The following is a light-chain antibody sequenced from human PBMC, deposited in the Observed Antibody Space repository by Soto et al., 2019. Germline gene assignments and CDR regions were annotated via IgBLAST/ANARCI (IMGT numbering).Light chain of an antibody. CDR1: QSINTW. J-gene: IGKJ1*01. CDR3: QQYYSYWS. V-gene: IGKV1-5*03. Sequence: DIQMTQSPFTLSASVADSVTITCRARQSINTWLAWFQQKPGKAPKLLIYQASTLESGVPPRFSGSGSGTEFTLTISSLQPDDFATYYCQQYYSYWSFGQGTKVDIK. CDR2: QAS.